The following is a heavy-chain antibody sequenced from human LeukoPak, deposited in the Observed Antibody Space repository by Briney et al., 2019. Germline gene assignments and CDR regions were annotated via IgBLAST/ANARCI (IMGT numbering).Heavy chain of an antibody. V-gene: IGHV3-64*01. J-gene: IGHJ4*02. CDR3: QKAAYEILTGYKN. CDR2: IRSNGGST. Sequence: GGSLRLSCAASGFTFSSDAMHCVLQSPVKGLEYVSAIRSNGGSTYYANSLKGRFTLSRDNSKNTLYLQMGSLRAEDMVFFYKQKAAYEILTGYKNWGQGTLVTVSS. CDR1: GFTFSSDA. D-gene: IGHD3-9*01.